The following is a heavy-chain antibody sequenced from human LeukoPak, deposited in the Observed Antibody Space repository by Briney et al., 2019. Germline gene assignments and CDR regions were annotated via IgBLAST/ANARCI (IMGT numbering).Heavy chain of an antibody. J-gene: IGHJ4*02. V-gene: IGHV3-23*01. CDR1: GFTFRNCA. Sequence: GGSLRLSCAASGFTFRNCAMSWVRQAPGKGLEWVSGISGTGYNTYYADSVKGRFTISRDNSKNTLYLQMNSLGAEDTAVYYCAKVKKYSYYYGSGTASPFDYWGQGTLVTVSS. CDR2: ISGTGYNT. D-gene: IGHD3-10*01. CDR3: AKVKKYSYYYGSGTASPFDY.